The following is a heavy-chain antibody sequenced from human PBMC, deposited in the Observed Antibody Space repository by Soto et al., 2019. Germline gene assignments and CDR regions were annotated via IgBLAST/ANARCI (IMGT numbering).Heavy chain of an antibody. D-gene: IGHD3-3*01. CDR2: MNPNSGNT. V-gene: IGHV1-8*01. CDR1: GYTFTSYD. Sequence: ASVKVSCKASGYTFTSYDINWVRQATGQGLEWMGWMNPNSGNTGYAQKFQGRVTMTRNTSISTAYMELSSLRSEDTAVYYCARGGMYYDFWSGPNVNFDYWGQGTLVTVSS. CDR3: ARGGMYYDFWSGPNVNFDY. J-gene: IGHJ4*02.